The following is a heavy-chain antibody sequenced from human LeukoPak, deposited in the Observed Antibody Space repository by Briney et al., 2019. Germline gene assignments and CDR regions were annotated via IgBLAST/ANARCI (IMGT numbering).Heavy chain of an antibody. CDR3: ARLGGLGGTSIFV. CDR1: GGSISSYY. V-gene: IGHV4-59*08. Sequence: SETLSLTCTVSGGSISSYYWSWIRQPPGKGLEWIGYIYYSGSTNYNPSLESRVTISVDTSKNQFSLKLSSVTAADTAVYYCARLGGLGGTSIFVWGQGTLVTVSS. J-gene: IGHJ4*02. D-gene: IGHD3/OR15-3a*01. CDR2: IYYSGST.